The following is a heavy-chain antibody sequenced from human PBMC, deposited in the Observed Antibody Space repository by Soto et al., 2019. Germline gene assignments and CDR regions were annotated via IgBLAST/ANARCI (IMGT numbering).Heavy chain of an antibody. CDR1: GGSISSGGYS. J-gene: IGHJ4*02. CDR2: IYHSGST. Sequence: SETLSLTCAVSGGSISSGGYSWSWIRQPPGKGLEWIGYIYHSGSTYYNPSLKSRVTISVDRSKNQFSLKLSSVTAADTAVYYCARMRRGAVVTAIDYWGQGTLVTVSS. CDR3: ARMRRGAVVTAIDY. V-gene: IGHV4-30-2*01. D-gene: IGHD2-21*02.